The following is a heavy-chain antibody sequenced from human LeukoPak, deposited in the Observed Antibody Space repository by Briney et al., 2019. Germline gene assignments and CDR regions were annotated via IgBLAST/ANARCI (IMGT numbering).Heavy chain of an antibody. J-gene: IGHJ4*02. D-gene: IGHD6-13*01. V-gene: IGHV1-2*02. CDR1: GYTFTGYY. Sequence: GASVKVSCKASGYTFTGYYMHWVRQAPGQGLEWMGWINPNSDGTNYAQKFQGRVTMTRDTSISTAYMELSRLRSDDTAVYYCARAPTGQQLVPLRLDWGQGTLVTVSS. CDR2: INPNSDGT. CDR3: ARAPTGQQLVPLRLD.